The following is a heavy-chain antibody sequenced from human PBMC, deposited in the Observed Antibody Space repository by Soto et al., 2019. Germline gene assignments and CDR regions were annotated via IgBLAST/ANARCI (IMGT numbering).Heavy chain of an antibody. J-gene: IGHJ6*03. Sequence: ASVKVSCKASGYTFTIYDINWVRQATGQGLEWMGWMNPNSGNTGYAQKFQGRVTMTRNTSISTAYMELSSLRSEDTTVYYCARGDQGISIFRVVTSYLGGYYYYMDVWGKGTTVTVSS. CDR3: ARGDQGISIFRVVTSYLGGYYYYMDV. V-gene: IGHV1-8*01. CDR2: MNPNSGNT. D-gene: IGHD3-3*01. CDR1: GYTFTIYD.